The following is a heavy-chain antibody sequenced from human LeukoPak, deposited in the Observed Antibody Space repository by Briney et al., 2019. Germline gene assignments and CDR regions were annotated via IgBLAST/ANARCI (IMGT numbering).Heavy chain of an antibody. D-gene: IGHD3-10*02. J-gene: IGHJ6*04. Sequence: PGGSLRLSCAASGFTFNDHYMDWVRQAPGKGLEWVGRTRNKANSYTTEYAASVEGRFTISRDNAKNSLYLQMNSLRAEDTAVYYCAELGITMIGGVWGKGTTVTISS. CDR1: GFTFNDHY. CDR2: TRNKANSYTT. CDR3: AELGITMIGGV. V-gene: IGHV3-72*01.